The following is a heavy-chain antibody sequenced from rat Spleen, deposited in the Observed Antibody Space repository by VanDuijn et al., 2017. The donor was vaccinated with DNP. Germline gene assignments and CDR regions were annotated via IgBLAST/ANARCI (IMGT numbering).Heavy chain of an antibody. CDR2: IRYSGST. Sequence: EVQLQESGPGLVKPSQSLSLTCSVTGYSITSSYRWNWIRKFLGNKMEWIGHIRYSGSTSYNPSLKSRICITRDTSKNQFFLQLNSVTTEDTATYYCASYYYDGYYAMDAWGQGTSVTVSS. D-gene: IGHD1-12*02. CDR1: GYSITSSY. J-gene: IGHJ4*01. CDR3: ASYYYDGYYAMDA. V-gene: IGHV3-1*01.